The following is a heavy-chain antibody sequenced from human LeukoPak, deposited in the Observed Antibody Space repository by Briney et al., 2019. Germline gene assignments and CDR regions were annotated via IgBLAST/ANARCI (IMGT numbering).Heavy chain of an antibody. CDR3: ARVRGILTGYSYGMDV. Sequence: SETLSLTCTVSGGSISSYYWSWIRQPPGKGLEWIGYIYYSGSTNYNPSLKSRVTISVDTSKNQFSLKLSSVTAADTAVYYCARVRGILTGYSYGMDVWGQGTTVTVSS. CDR1: GGSISSYY. D-gene: IGHD3-9*01. CDR2: IYYSGST. J-gene: IGHJ6*02. V-gene: IGHV4-59*01.